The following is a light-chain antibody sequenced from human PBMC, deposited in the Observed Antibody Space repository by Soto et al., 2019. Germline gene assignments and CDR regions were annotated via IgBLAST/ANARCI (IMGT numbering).Light chain of an antibody. CDR1: SSEVCRWNY. Sequence: ALNHPVSVAWSPGHAITITCTGTSSEVCRWNYVSWYQQHPGKAPKLMIYEVSNRPLGVSSRFSGSKSGYTASLTISGLQAEDEADYYCSSFTSSSTLDVFGTGTKVTVL. V-gene: IGLV2-14*01. CDR3: SSFTSSSTLDV. J-gene: IGLJ1*01. CDR2: EVS.